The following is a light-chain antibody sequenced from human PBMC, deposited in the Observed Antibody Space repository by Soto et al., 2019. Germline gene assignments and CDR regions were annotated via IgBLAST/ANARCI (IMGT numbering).Light chain of an antibody. Sequence: EVVLTQSPATLSSSPGERATLSCRASQSIRTSLAWYQQTPGQAPRLVIYDASTRATGIPARFSGGGSGTDFTLTISSLEPDDFAVYYCQQRSNWPPGGTFGGGTKVDIK. CDR2: DAS. CDR3: QQRSNWPPGGT. J-gene: IGKJ4*01. V-gene: IGKV3-11*01. CDR1: QSIRTS.